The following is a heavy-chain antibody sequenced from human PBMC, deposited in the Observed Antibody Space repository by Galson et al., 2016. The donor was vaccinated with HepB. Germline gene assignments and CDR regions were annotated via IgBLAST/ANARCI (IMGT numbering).Heavy chain of an antibody. Sequence: SLRLSCAASGFTFSTYAFHWVRQAPGKKPEYVSAITSDGRSAYYAGSVRGKFTMSRDNSKNTLYLQMNSLGPEDTAVYYCVKDKGPGGDRDYEVVYWGRGTLVTVSS. CDR2: ITSDGRSA. V-gene: IGHV3-64D*06. J-gene: IGHJ4*02. CDR3: VKDKGPGGDRDYEVVY. D-gene: IGHD4-17*01. CDR1: GFTFSTYA.